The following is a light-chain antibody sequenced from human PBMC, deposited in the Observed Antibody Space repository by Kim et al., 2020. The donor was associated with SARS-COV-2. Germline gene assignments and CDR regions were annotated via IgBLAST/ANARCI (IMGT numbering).Light chain of an antibody. Sequence: GQRVTISCSGSSSTIGSNYVYWYQQLPGTAPKLLIYRNNQRPSGVPDRFSGSKSGTSASLAISGLRSEDEADYYCAAWDDSLSGPVFGGGTKLTVL. CDR1: SSTIGSNY. J-gene: IGLJ3*02. V-gene: IGLV1-47*01. CDR3: AAWDDSLSGPV. CDR2: RNN.